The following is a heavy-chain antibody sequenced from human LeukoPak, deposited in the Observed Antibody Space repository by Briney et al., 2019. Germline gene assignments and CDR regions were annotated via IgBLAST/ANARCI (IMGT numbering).Heavy chain of an antibody. CDR3: AREGGGYRLTYYMDV. CDR2: ISGSGGST. D-gene: IGHD3-16*01. J-gene: IGHJ6*03. Sequence: GGSLRLSCAASGFTFSSYAMSWVRQAPGKGLEWVSAISGSGGSTYYADSVKGRFTISRDNSKNTLYLQMNSLRAEDTAVYYCAREGGGYRLTYYMDVWGKGTTVTVSS. V-gene: IGHV3-23*01. CDR1: GFTFSSYA.